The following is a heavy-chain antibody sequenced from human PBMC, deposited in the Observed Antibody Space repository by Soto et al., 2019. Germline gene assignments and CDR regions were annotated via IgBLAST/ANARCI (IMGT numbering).Heavy chain of an antibody. CDR2: ISGSGGGT. CDR1: GFTFNIYA. D-gene: IGHD3-10*01. Sequence: GSLRLSCAASGFTFNIYAMSWVRQAPGKGLEWVSAISGSGGGTYYADSVEGRFTISRDNSNNTLYLQMSSLRAEDTAVYYCVRSRDYRSGSYWYFFDYWGQGTQVTVSS. CDR3: VRSRDYRSGSYWYFFDY. V-gene: IGHV3-23*01. J-gene: IGHJ4*02.